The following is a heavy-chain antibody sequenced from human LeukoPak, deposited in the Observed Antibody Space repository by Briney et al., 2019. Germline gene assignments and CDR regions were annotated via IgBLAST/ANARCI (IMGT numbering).Heavy chain of an antibody. D-gene: IGHD3-10*01. Sequence: GGSLRLSCAASGFTFSSYSMNWVRQAPGKGLEWVSSISSSISYIYYADSVKGRFTISRDNSKNTLYLQMNSLRAEDTAVYYCAKWSGMGPFDYWGQGTLVTVSS. J-gene: IGHJ4*02. CDR2: ISSSISYI. V-gene: IGHV3-21*04. CDR3: AKWSGMGPFDY. CDR1: GFTFSSYS.